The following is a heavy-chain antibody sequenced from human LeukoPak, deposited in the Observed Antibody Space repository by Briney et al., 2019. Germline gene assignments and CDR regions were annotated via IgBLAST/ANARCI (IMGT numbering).Heavy chain of an antibody. CDR2: ISSSSSYI. J-gene: IGHJ5*02. CDR1: GSTFSSYS. Sequence: PGGSLRLSCAASGSTFSSYSMNWVRQAPGKGLEWVSSISSSSSYIYYADSVKGRFTISRDNAKNSLYLQMNSLRAEDTAVYYCARVSRSGSSWYWFDPWGQGTLVTVSS. D-gene: IGHD6-13*01. CDR3: ARVSRSGSSWYWFDP. V-gene: IGHV3-21*01.